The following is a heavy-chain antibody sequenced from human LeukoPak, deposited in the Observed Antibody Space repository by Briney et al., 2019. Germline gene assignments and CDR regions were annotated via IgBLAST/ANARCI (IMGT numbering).Heavy chain of an antibody. CDR2: ISSSSSYI. CDR3: ARDRYLLYGDFDY. CDR1: GFTFSSYS. J-gene: IGHJ4*02. V-gene: IGHV3-21*01. Sequence: GGSLRLSCAAFGFTFSSYSMNWVRQAPGKGLEWVSSISSSSSYIYYADSVKGRFTISRDNAKNSLYLQMNSLRAEDTAVYYCARDRYLLYGDFDYWGQGTLVTVSS. D-gene: IGHD4-17*01.